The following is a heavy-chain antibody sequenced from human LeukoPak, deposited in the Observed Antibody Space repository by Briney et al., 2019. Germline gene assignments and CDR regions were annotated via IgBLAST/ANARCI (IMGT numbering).Heavy chain of an antibody. V-gene: IGHV4-59*01. CDR2: IYYSGST. D-gene: IGHD3-10*01. CDR3: ARVGRGLGSGRPSYYYYYMDV. Sequence: SETLSLTCTVSGGSISSYYWSWIRQPPGKGLEWIGYIYYSGSTNYNPSLKSRVTISVDTSKNQFSLKLSSVTAADTAVYYCARVGRGLGSGRPSYYYYYMDVWGKGTTVTVSS. CDR1: GGSISSYY. J-gene: IGHJ6*03.